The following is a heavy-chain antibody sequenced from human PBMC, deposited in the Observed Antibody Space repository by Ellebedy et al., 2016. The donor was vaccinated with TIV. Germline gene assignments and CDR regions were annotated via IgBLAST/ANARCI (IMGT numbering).Heavy chain of an antibody. D-gene: IGHD2-21*02. CDR2: ISPSGNTT. Sequence: AASVKVSCKASGYTLTSYYMHCARQAPGQGLEWMGIISPSGNTTTYAQKLQGRVTMTWDTSTSTVYLELSSLTSHDTAVYYCVRGYCRGDCSPLDYWGQGTLVTVSS. CDR1: GYTLTSYY. J-gene: IGHJ4*02. CDR3: VRGYCRGDCSPLDY. V-gene: IGHV1-46*04.